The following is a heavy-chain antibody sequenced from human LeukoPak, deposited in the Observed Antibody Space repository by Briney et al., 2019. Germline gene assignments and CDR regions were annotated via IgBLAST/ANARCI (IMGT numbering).Heavy chain of an antibody. CDR1: GFTFSSYG. J-gene: IGHJ4*02. CDR3: ARVGVDSSSWYYFDY. Sequence: GGSLRPSCAASGFTFSSYGMHWVCQAPGKGLEWVTVIWYDGSNKYYADSVKGRFTISRDNSKNTLYLQMNSLRAEDTAVYYCARVGVDSSSWYYFDYWGQGTLVTVSS. V-gene: IGHV3-33*01. CDR2: IWYDGSNK. D-gene: IGHD6-13*01.